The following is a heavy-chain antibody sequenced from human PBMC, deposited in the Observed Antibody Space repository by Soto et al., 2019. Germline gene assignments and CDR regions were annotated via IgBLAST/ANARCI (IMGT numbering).Heavy chain of an antibody. CDR1: GFTFTRYS. J-gene: IGHJ4*02. V-gene: IGHV3-21*06. CDR3: ARESEDLTSNFDY. CDR2: ISSTTNYI. Sequence: EVQLVESGGGLVKPGGSLRLSCAASGFTFTRYSMNWVRQAPGKGLEWVSSISSTTNYIYYGESMKGRFTISRDNAKNSLYLEMNSLRAEDTAVYYCARESEDLTSNFDYWGQGTLGTVSS.